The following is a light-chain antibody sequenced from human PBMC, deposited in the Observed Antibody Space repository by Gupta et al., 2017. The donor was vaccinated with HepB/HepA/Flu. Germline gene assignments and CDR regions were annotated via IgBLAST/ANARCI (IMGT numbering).Light chain of an antibody. CDR2: ENT. J-gene: IGLJ2*01. V-gene: IGLV3-25*03. CDR1: PLAKQF. CDR3: QSGYSTLSCVI. Sequence: SYELTQPPSVSVSPKQTTRITCSGDPLAKQFAYWYQQRPGQAPLLIIYENTERPSRTPERFSGSPSGTTVTLTITEVREEDEADYYCQSGYSTLSCVIFGGGTKLTVL.